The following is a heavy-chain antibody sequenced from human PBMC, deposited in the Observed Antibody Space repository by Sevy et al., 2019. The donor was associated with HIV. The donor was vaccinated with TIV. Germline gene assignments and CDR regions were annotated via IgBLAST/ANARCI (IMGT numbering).Heavy chain of an antibody. CDR2: IKQDGSEK. D-gene: IGHD3-10*01. CDR1: GFTFSSYW. V-gene: IGHV3-7*01. CDR3: AASYGSGSYDFDY. Sequence: GGSLRLSCAASGFTFSSYWMSWVRQAPGKGLEWVANIKQDGSEKYYVDSVKGRFTISRDNAKNSLYLQMNSLRAEDTAVYYCAASYGSGSYDFDYWGQGTLVTVSS. J-gene: IGHJ4*02.